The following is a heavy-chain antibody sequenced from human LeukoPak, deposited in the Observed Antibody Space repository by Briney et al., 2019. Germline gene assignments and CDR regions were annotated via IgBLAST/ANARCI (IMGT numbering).Heavy chain of an antibody. CDR1: GFTFSSYG. CDR3: AGLQRITIFGVVI. D-gene: IGHD3-3*01. J-gene: IGHJ3*02. Sequence: PGGSLRLSCAASGFTFSSYGMHWVRQARGKGLEGVAFIRYDGSNKYYADSVKGRFTISRDNSKNTLYLQMNSLRAEDTAVYYCAGLQRITIFGVVIWGQGTMVTVSS. V-gene: IGHV3-30*02. CDR2: IRYDGSNK.